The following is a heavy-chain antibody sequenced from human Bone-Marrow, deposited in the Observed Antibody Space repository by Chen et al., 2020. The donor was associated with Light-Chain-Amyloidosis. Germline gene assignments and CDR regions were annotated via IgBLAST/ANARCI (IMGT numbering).Heavy chain of an antibody. J-gene: IGHJ6*02. CDR3: VGQGYYSDSMDV. CDR2: IYYSGIA. Sequence: QVQLQESGPGLVKPSETLSLTCTVSGGSVNSGDDYWTWLRQPPGKGLEWIGYIYYSGIANYIAAPKRRVTISLDTAKNQFSLRLNSVTAADTAVYYCVGQGYYSDSMDVWGQGTTVIVSS. V-gene: IGHV4-61*08. CDR1: GGSVNSGDDY.